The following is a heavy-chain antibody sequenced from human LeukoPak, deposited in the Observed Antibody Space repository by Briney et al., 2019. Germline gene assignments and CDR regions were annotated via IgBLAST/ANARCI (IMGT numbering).Heavy chain of an antibody. CDR1: GFTFSSYA. CDR2: ISGSGGST. Sequence: PGGSLRLSCAASGFTFSSYAMSWVRQAPGKGLEWVSAISGSGGSTHYADSVKGRFTISRDNSKNTLYLQMNSLRAEDTAVYYCARSYDFWSGYYYYGMDVWGQGTTVTVSS. CDR3: ARSYDFWSGYYYYGMDV. J-gene: IGHJ6*02. V-gene: IGHV3-23*01. D-gene: IGHD3-3*01.